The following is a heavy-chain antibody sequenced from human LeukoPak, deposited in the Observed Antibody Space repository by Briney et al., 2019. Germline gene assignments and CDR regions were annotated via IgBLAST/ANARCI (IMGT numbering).Heavy chain of an antibody. CDR1: GFTFDDYA. V-gene: IGHV3-9*01. CDR3: AKGGLLEWLSHWFDP. J-gene: IGHJ5*02. D-gene: IGHD3-3*01. Sequence: GGSLRLSCAASGFTFDDYAMHWVRQAPGKGLEWVSGISWNSGSIGYADSVKGRFTISRDNAKNSLYLQMNSLRAEDTALYYCAKGGLLEWLSHWFDPWGQGTLVTVSS. CDR2: ISWNSGSI.